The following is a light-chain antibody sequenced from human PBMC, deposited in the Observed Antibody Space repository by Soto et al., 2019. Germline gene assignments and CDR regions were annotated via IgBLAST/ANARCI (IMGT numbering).Light chain of an antibody. CDR2: DVN. CDR1: SKEFGVYPF. Sequence: QSVRTRVASVSRVAVDARRISCTGKSKEFGVYPFVSWYQQHPGKAPTLIIYDVNSRPSGVSNRFSGSKSGNTASLTISGLQAEDEADYYCSSYSTTTTPLVFGAGTRSPS. J-gene: IGLJ1*01. CDR3: SSYSTTTTPLV. V-gene: IGLV2-14*01.